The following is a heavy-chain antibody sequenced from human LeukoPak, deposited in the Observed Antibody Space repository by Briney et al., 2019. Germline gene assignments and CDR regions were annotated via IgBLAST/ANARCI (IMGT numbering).Heavy chain of an antibody. J-gene: IGHJ5*02. CDR1: GGSISSNSYY. CDR2: IYYSGST. D-gene: IGHD3-10*01. CDR3: ARNRYYHGSGNYGVPNWFDP. Sequence: PSETLSLTCTVSGGSISSNSYYWGWIRQPPGKGLKWIGSIYYSGSTYYNPSLKSRVTISVDTSKNQFSLKLNSVTAADTAVYYCARNRYYHGSGNYGVPNWFDPWGQGTLATVSS. V-gene: IGHV4-39*01.